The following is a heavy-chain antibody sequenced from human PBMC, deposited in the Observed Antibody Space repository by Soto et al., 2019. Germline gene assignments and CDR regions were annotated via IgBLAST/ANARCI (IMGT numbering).Heavy chain of an antibody. D-gene: IGHD5-12*01. CDR2: ISTYSGDT. J-gene: IGHJ5*02. CDR3: ARHHGPTTSENWFDP. CDR1: GYTFFTYD. V-gene: IGHV1-18*01. Sequence: QVHLVQSGVEVKTPGASVKVSCQASGYTFFTYDISWVRQAPGQGLEWMGWISTYSGDTKYAQKFQGRVTMTTDTTKTTAYLEPRRLRSDDTAVYYCARHHGPTTSENWFDPWGQGTLVTVSS.